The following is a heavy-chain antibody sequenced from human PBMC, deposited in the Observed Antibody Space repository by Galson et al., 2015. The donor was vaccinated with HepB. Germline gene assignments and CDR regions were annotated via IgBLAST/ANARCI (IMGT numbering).Heavy chain of an antibody. V-gene: IGHV3-66*01. CDR2: IYSGGST. D-gene: IGHD3-22*01. CDR3: ATVYDSSGYFGPLDY. J-gene: IGHJ4*02. Sequence: SLRLSCAASGFTVSSNYMSWVRQAPGKGLEWVSVIYSGGSTYYADSVKGRFTISRDNSKNTLYLQMNSLRAEDTAVYYCATVYDSSGYFGPLDYWGQGTLVTVSS. CDR1: GFTVSSNY.